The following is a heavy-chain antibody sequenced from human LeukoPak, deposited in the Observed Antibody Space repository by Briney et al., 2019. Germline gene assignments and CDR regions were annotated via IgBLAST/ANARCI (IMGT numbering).Heavy chain of an antibody. J-gene: IGHJ4*02. CDR1: GGSISSSSYY. CDR3: ARQRYYYESSGYLPYYFDY. Sequence: SETLSLTCTVSGGSISSSSYYWGWIRQPPGKGLEWIGSIYYSGSTYYNPSLKSRVTISVDTSKKQFSLKLSSVTAADTAVYYCARQRYYYESSGYLPYYFDYWGQGTMVTVSS. V-gene: IGHV4-39*01. D-gene: IGHD3-22*01. CDR2: IYYSGST.